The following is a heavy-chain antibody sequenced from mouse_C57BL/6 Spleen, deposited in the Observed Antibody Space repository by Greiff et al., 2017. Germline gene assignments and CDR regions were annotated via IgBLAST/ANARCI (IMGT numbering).Heavy chain of an antibody. V-gene: IGHV1-81*01. J-gene: IGHJ2*01. Sequence: VKQRTGQGLEWIGEIYPRSGNTYYNEKFKGKATLTADKSSSTAYMELRSLTSEDSAVYFCAREGGDYFDYWGQGTTLTVSS. CDR3: AREGGDYFDY. CDR2: IYPRSGNT.